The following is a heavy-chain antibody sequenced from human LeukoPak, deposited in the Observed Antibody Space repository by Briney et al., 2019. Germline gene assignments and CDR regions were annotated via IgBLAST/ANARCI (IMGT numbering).Heavy chain of an antibody. Sequence: GGSLRLSCAASGFTFSSYAMHWVRQAPGKGLEYVSAISSNGGSTYYANSVKGRFTISRDNSKNTLYLQMGSLRAEDMAVYYCARDYPGPDAFDIWGQGTMVIVSS. CDR2: ISSNGGST. V-gene: IGHV3-64*01. CDR1: GFTFSSYA. J-gene: IGHJ3*02. CDR3: ARDYPGPDAFDI.